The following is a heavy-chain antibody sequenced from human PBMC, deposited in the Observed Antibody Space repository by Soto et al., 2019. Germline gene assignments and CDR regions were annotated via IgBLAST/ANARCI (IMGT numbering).Heavy chain of an antibody. Sequence: QVQLVQSGSEVKKPGASVKVSCKTSGYTFNNYGISWVRQAPGQGLEWMGWISDYNGNTNYPQKFQGRVTMTTDTSTQTVYMVLTSRRPDDTAVYYCARDGYYGSGSYGMDVWGRGTTVTVSS. V-gene: IGHV1-18*01. CDR3: ARDGYYGSGSYGMDV. CDR1: GYTFNNYG. J-gene: IGHJ6*02. D-gene: IGHD3-10*01. CDR2: ISDYNGNT.